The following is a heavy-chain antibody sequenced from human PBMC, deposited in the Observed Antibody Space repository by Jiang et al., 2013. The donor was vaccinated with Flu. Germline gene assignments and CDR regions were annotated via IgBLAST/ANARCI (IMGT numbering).Heavy chain of an antibody. D-gene: IGHD3-22*01. CDR1: GGSISSYY. CDR2: IYYSGST. V-gene: IGHV4-59*08. CDR3: AREYYYDSSGYYFGWFDP. J-gene: IGHJ5*02. Sequence: TLSLTCTVSGGSISSYYWSWIRQPPGKGLEWIGYIYYSGSTNYNPSLKSRVTISVDTSKNQFSLKLSSVTAADTAVYYCAREYYYDSSGYYFGWFDPWGQGTLVTVSS.